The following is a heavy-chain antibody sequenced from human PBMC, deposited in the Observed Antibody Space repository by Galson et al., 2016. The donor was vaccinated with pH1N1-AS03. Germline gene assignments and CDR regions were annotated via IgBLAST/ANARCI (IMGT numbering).Heavy chain of an antibody. CDR3: ARGPVSYSNYWFPPPDY. CDR1: GFTFSSYA. J-gene: IGHJ4*02. V-gene: IGHV3-64*01. D-gene: IGHD6-13*01. CDR2: ISGNGVST. Sequence: SLRLSCAASGFTFSSYAMYWVRQAPGKGLEYVSAISGNGVSTYYANSVKGRVTISRDNSKNTLYLQMGSLRAEDMAVYYCARGPVSYSNYWFPPPDYWGQGTLVTVSS.